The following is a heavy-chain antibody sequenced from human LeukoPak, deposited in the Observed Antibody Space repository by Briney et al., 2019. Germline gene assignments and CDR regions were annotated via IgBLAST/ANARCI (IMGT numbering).Heavy chain of an antibody. V-gene: IGHV3-23*01. CDR3: AKGGGSSWYYGWFDP. Sequence: GGSLRLSCAASGVTLSTYAMSWARQAPGKGLEWVSGISSSGSGDNTYYADSVKGRFTISRDNSKNTLYLQMNSLRAEDTAVYYCAKGGGSSWYYGWFDPWGQGTLVTVSS. D-gene: IGHD6-13*01. J-gene: IGHJ5*02. CDR1: GVTLSTYA. CDR2: ISSSGSGDNT.